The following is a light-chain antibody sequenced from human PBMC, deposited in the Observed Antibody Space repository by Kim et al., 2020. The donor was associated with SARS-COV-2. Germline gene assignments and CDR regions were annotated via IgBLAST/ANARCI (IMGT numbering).Light chain of an antibody. CDR1: QSVNVN. CDR3: QQYNNWPPPT. V-gene: IGKV3-15*01. Sequence: SPGQRATLSGRAGQSVNVNLARYQHRPGQAPRLLIYRASTRATDIPARFSGSGSGTEFTLTINSLQSEDFAVYYCQQYNNWPPPTFGQGTKLEI. CDR2: RAS. J-gene: IGKJ2*01.